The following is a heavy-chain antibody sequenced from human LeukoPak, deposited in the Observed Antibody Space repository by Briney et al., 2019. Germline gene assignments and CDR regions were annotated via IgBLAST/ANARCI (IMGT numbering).Heavy chain of an antibody. CDR1: GFTFSSYE. CDR2: ISSSGRII. Sequence: GGSLRLSCAASGFTFSSYEMNWVRQAPGKGLEWVSSISSSGRIIDYADSVKGRFTISRDNAENSLYLQMNSLRAEDTAVYYCARVGYYCDSSGNYYVSSSFDYWGQGTLVTVSS. D-gene: IGHD3-22*01. J-gene: IGHJ4*02. V-gene: IGHV3-48*03. CDR3: ARVGYYCDSSGNYYVSSSFDY.